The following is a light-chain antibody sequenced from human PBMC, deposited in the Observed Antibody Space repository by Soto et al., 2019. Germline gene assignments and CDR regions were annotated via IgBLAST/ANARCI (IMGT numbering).Light chain of an antibody. CDR2: DAS. V-gene: IGKV3-11*01. CDR3: QQRSNWPPVT. J-gene: IGKJ1*01. CDR1: QSVSSSY. Sequence: EIVMTQSPVTLSVSPGERATLSCRASQSVSSSYLAWYQQKPGQAPRLLIYDASNRATGIPARFSGSGSGTDFTLTISSLEPEDFAVYYCQQRSNWPPVTFGQGTKVDIK.